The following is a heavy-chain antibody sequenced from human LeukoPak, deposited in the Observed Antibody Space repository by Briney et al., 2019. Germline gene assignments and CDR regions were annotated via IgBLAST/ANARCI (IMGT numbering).Heavy chain of an antibody. V-gene: IGHV1-2*02. D-gene: IGHD3-16*01. J-gene: IGHJ5*02. Sequence: ASVKVSCKASGYTFTGYYMHWVRQAPGQGLEWMGWINPNSGGTNYAQKFQGRVTMTTDTSTSTAYMELRSLRSDDTAVYYCASLKGAEFDPWGQGTLVTVSS. CDR2: INPNSGGT. CDR3: ASLKGAEFDP. CDR1: GYTFTGYY.